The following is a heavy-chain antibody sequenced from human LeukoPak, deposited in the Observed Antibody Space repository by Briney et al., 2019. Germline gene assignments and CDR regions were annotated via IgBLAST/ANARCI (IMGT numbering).Heavy chain of an antibody. CDR3: ARDSGSYSFAS. V-gene: IGHV4-59*11. J-gene: IGHJ4*02. Sequence: SETLSLTCTVSGGSISSHYWSWIRQSPGKGLEWIGCRYENGGTNYNPSLESRVTLSVDTSKNQFSLRLTSVTAADTAVYFCARDSGSYSFASWGQGTLVTVSS. CDR1: GGSISSHY. D-gene: IGHD1-26*01. CDR2: RYENGGT.